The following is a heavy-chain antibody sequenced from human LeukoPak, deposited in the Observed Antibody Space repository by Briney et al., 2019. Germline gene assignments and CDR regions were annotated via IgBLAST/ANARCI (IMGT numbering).Heavy chain of an antibody. CDR2: LYSDGNT. Sequence: GGSLRHSCAASGFTVITNDMTWVRQAPGKGLEWVSVLYSDGNTKYADSVQGRFTISRDNSKNTLYLEMNSLSPDDAAVYYCARGVEPLAANTLAYWGQGTLVTVSS. V-gene: IGHV3-53*01. J-gene: IGHJ4*02. CDR1: GFTVITND. D-gene: IGHD1-14*01. CDR3: ARGVEPLAANTLAY.